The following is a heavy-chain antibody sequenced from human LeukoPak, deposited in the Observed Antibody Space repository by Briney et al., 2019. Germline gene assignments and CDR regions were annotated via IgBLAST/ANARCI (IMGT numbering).Heavy chain of an antibody. V-gene: IGHV4-34*01. Sequence: SETLSLTCAVYGGSFSGYYWSWIRQPPGKGLEWIGEINHSGSTNYNPSLKSRVTISVDTSKNQFSLKLSSVTAADTAVYYCASIHTSWDAFDIWGQGTMVTVSS. D-gene: IGHD2-2*01. CDR1: GGSFSGYY. CDR3: ASIHTSWDAFDI. J-gene: IGHJ3*02. CDR2: INHSGST.